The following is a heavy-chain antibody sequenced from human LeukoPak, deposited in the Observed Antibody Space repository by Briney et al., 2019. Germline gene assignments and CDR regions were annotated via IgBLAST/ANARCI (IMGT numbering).Heavy chain of an antibody. CDR3: AKERQTGDYFTSDY. CDR2: INNRGSST. Sequence: GGSLRLSCAASGFTFSSYTMSWVRQAPGEGLEWLSAINNRGSSTYYAGSVKDRFTITRDNSENTLYLQMNSLTVDDTAVYFCAKERQTGDYFTSDYWGQGTLVTVSS. J-gene: IGHJ4*02. CDR1: GFTFSSYT. V-gene: IGHV3-23*01. D-gene: IGHD4-17*01.